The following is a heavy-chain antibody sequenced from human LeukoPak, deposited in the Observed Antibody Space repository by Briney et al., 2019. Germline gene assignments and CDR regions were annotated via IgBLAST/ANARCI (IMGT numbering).Heavy chain of an antibody. CDR3: ARRNYDSRASDAFDV. Sequence: PSETLSLTCTVSGGSISSSSYYWGWIRQPPGKWLEWIGGIYYSGSTYYNPSLKSRVTISVDTSKNQFSLKLSSVTAADTAVYYCARRNYDSRASDAFDVWGQGTMVTVSS. CDR2: IYYSGST. D-gene: IGHD3-22*01. V-gene: IGHV4-39*01. J-gene: IGHJ3*01. CDR1: GGSISSSSYY.